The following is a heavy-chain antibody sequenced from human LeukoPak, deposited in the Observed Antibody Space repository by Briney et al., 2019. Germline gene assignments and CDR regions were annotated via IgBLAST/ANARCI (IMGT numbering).Heavy chain of an antibody. V-gene: IGHV3-33*01. CDR1: GFTFSSYG. CDR3: ARDSSGWALHSFDI. J-gene: IGHJ3*02. D-gene: IGHD6-19*01. Sequence: GGSLRLSCAASGFTFSSYGMHWARQAPGKGLEWVAVIWYDGSNKYYADSVKGRFTISRDNSKNTLYLQMNSLRAEDTAVYYCARDSSGWALHSFDIWGQGTMVTVSS. CDR2: IWYDGSNK.